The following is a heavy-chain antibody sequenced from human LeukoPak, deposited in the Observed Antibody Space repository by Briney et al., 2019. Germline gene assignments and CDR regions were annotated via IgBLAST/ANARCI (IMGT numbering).Heavy chain of an antibody. J-gene: IGHJ4*02. D-gene: IGHD4-17*01. CDR3: ATYYGDFDY. CDR2: ISSSGSTI. CDR1: GFTFSSYE. V-gene: IGHV3-48*03. Sequence: GGSLRLSCAASGFTFSSYEMNWVRQAPGKGLEWVSYISSSGSTIYYADPVKGRFAISRDNAKNSLYLQMNSLRAEDTAVYYCATYYGDFDYWGQGTLVTVSS.